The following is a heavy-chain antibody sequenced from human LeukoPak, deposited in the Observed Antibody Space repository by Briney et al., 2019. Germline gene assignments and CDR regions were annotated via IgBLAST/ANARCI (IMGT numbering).Heavy chain of an antibody. D-gene: IGHD4-17*01. CDR1: GFTFSTYG. V-gene: IGHV3-30*18. J-gene: IGHJ4*02. CDR3: AKGGGGTHYGDGVFYDH. CDR2: ISYDGSNK. Sequence: QTGGSLRLSCAASGFTFSTYGMHWVRQAPGKGLEWVAVISYDGSNKYYVDSVKGRFTISRDNSKNTLYLQMNSLRAEDTAVYYCAKGGGGTHYGDGVFYDHWGQGTLVTVSS.